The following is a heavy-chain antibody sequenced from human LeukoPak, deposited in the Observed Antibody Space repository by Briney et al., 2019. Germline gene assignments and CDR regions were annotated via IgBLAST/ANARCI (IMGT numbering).Heavy chain of an antibody. CDR1: GFTFSSYS. D-gene: IGHD2-21*01. CDR3: ARGPVVVIAPADY. V-gene: IGHV3-48*01. CDR2: ISSSSSTI. J-gene: IGHJ4*02. Sequence: GSLRLSCAASGFTFSSYSMNWVRQAPGKGLEWVSYISSSSSTIYYADSVKGRFTISRDNAKNSLYLQMNNLRAEDTAVYYCARGPVVVIAPADYWGQGTLVTVSS.